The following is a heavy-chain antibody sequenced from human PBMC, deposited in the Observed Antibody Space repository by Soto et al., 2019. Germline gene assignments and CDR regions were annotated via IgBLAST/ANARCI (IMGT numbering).Heavy chain of an antibody. CDR3: ARDFYCSGGSCLQWDYGMDV. V-gene: IGHV3-48*03. D-gene: IGHD2-15*01. J-gene: IGHJ6*02. CDR1: GFTFSSYE. Sequence: PGGSLRLSCAASGFTFSSYEMNWVRQAPGKGLEWVSYISSSGSTIYYADSVKGRFTISRDNAKNSLYLQMNSLRAGDTAVYYCARDFYCSGGSCLQWDYGMDVWGQGTTVTVSS. CDR2: ISSSGSTI.